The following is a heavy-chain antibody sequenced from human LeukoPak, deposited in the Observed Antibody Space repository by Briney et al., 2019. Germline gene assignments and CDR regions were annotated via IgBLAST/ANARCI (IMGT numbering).Heavy chain of an antibody. CDR3: ARDSRGSNWFDP. Sequence: GGSLRLSCAASGFTFSSYGMHWVRQAPGKGLEWVAVISYDGSNKYYADSVKGRFTISRDNSKNTLYLQMSSLRAEDTAVYYCARDSRGSNWFDPWGQGTLVTVSS. D-gene: IGHD2-15*01. CDR1: GFTFSSYG. CDR2: ISYDGSNK. J-gene: IGHJ5*02. V-gene: IGHV3-30*03.